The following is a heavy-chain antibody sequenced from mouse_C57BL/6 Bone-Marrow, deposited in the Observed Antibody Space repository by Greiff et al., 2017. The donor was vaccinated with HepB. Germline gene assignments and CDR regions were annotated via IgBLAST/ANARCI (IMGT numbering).Heavy chain of an antibody. CDR3: TRRRALYYSNYCGYFDY. D-gene: IGHD2-5*01. Sequence: QVQLKESGAELVRPGASVTLSCKASGYTFTDYEMHWVKQTPVHGLEWIGAIDPETGGTAYNQKFKGKAILTADKSSSTAYMELRSLTSEDSAVYYCTRRRALYYSNYCGYFDYWGQGTTLTVSS. J-gene: IGHJ2*01. CDR2: IDPETGGT. V-gene: IGHV1-15*01. CDR1: GYTFTDYE.